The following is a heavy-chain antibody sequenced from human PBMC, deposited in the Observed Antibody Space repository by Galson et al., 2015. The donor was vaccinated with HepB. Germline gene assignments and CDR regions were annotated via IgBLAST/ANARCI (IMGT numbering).Heavy chain of an antibody. D-gene: IGHD3-16*01. Sequence: TLSLTCTVSGGSISSSSYYWGWIRQPPGKGLEWIGEIDHRGSTNYNPSLKSRVTISIDTSTNQFSLKMSSVIAADTAVYYCARDRVGGGVNWFDPWGQGNLVTVSS. V-gene: IGHV4-39*07. CDR3: ARDRVGGGVNWFDP. CDR1: GGSISSSSYY. J-gene: IGHJ5*02. CDR2: IDHRGST.